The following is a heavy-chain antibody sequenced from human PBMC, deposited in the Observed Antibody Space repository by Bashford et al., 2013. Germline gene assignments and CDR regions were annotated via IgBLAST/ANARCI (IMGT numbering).Heavy chain of an antibody. CDR2: ISGSGGST. Sequence: VRQAPGKGLEWVSAISGSGGSTYYADSVKGRFTISRDNSKNTLYLQMNSLRAEDTAVYYCAKVPDSSGYYGYYFDYWGQGTLVTSPQ. J-gene: IGHJ4*02. CDR3: AKVPDSSGYYGYYFDY. V-gene: IGHV3-23*01. D-gene: IGHD3-22*01.